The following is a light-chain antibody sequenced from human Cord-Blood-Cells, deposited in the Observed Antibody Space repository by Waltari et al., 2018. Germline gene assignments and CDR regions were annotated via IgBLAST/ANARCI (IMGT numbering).Light chain of an antibody. CDR3: SSYTSSSTVV. V-gene: IGLV2-14*01. Sequence: QSALTQPASVSGSPGQSITICCTGTSRDVGGYNYVSWYQQHPGKAPQLLIYDVSTRPSGVSNRLSGSKSGNTASLTVAGLQAEDEADYYCSSYTSSSTVVCGGGTKLTVL. CDR1: SRDVGGYNY. CDR2: DVS. J-gene: IGLJ2*01.